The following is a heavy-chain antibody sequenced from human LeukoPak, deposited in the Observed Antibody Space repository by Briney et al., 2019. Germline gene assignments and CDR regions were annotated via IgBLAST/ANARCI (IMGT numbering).Heavy chain of an antibody. J-gene: IGHJ4*02. CDR1: GGSIRGYY. CDR3: ARGGLGYNYFDY. V-gene: IGHV4-59*01. Sequence: SETLSLTCAVSGGSIRGYYWSWIRQPPGKGLGWIAYIHYSETTNYNPSLKSRVTISVDTSKNQFSLNLNSVTAADTAIYYCARGGLGYNYFDYWGQGTLVTVSS. D-gene: IGHD5-24*01. CDR2: IHYSETT.